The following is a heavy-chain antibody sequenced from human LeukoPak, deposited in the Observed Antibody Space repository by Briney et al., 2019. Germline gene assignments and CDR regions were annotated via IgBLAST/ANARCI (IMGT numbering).Heavy chain of an antibody. V-gene: IGHV3-48*03. J-gene: IGHJ5*02. Sequence: GGSLRLSCAASGFTFSSYEMNWVRQAPGKGLEWVSCISSSGSTIYYADSVKGRFTISRDNAKNSLYLQMNSLRAEDTAVYYCARLVVAATRPSNWFDPRGQGTLVTVSS. CDR2: ISSSGSTI. D-gene: IGHD2-15*01. CDR3: ARLVVAATRPSNWFDP. CDR1: GFTFSSYE.